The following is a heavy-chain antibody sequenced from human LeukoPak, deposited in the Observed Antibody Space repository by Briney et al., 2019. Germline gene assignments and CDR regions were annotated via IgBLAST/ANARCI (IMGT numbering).Heavy chain of an antibody. V-gene: IGHV4-31*03. CDR2: IYYGGST. CDR3: ARDIPVGKYNWFDP. CDR1: GGSVSSGGYY. J-gene: IGHJ5*02. Sequence: PSETLSLTCTVSGGSVSSGGYYWSWIRQHPGKGLEWIGYIYYGGSTYYNPSLKSRVTISVDTSKNQFSLKLSSVTAADTAVYYCARDIPVGKYNWFDPWGQGTLVTVSS.